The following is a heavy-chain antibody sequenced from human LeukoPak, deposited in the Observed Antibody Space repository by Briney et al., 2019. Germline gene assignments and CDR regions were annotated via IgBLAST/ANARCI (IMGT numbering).Heavy chain of an antibody. CDR3: ARGPRWLQLRY. CDR1: GGSFSGYY. Sequence: AETLSLTCALYGGSFSGYYCSWIRHPPGKGLEWIGEINHSGSTNYNPSLKSRVTISVDTSKNQFSLKLSSVTAADTAVYYCARGPRWLQLRYWGQGTLVTVSS. J-gene: IGHJ4*02. V-gene: IGHV4-34*01. D-gene: IGHD5-24*01. CDR2: INHSGST.